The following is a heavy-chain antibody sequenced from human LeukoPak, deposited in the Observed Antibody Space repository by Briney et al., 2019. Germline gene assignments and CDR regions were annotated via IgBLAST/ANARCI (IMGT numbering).Heavy chain of an antibody. Sequence: GESLKISCKGSGYSFTSYWIGWVRQMPGKGLEWMGIIYPDDSDTRYSPSFQGQVTISTDKSISTAYLQWSSLKASDTAMYYCARHNWGYCSGGSCLTYYFDYWGQGTLVTVSP. CDR3: ARHNWGYCSGGSCLTYYFDY. CDR2: IYPDDSDT. D-gene: IGHD2-15*01. CDR1: GYSFTSYW. V-gene: IGHV5-51*01. J-gene: IGHJ4*02.